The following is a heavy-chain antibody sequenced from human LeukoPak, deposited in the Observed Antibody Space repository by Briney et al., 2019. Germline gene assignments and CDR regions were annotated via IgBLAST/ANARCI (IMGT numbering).Heavy chain of an antibody. D-gene: IGHD3-10*01. CDR1: GFTFSSYE. V-gene: IGHV3-48*03. CDR2: ISSSGSTT. Sequence: GGSLRLSCAASGFTFSSYETNWVRQAPGKGLEWVSYISSSGSTTYYADSVKGRFTISRDNAKNSLYLQMNSLRAEDTAVYYCARGITMVRYWGQGTLVTVSS. CDR3: ARGITMVRY. J-gene: IGHJ4*02.